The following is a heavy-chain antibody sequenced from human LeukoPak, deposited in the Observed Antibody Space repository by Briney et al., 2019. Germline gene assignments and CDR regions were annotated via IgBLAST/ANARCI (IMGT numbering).Heavy chain of an antibody. CDR1: GGSVSRGGYY. D-gene: IGHD1-26*01. CDR3: ATADWESFYFDS. Sequence: PSETLSLKCTVSGGSVSRGGYYWNWIRQHPGKGLEWIGFTSYSEGTYYNPSLMSRITISVDISQNQFSLKMRDVTAADTAVYFCATADWESFYFDSWGQGALVAVSS. CDR2: TSYSEGT. J-gene: IGHJ4*02. V-gene: IGHV4-31*03.